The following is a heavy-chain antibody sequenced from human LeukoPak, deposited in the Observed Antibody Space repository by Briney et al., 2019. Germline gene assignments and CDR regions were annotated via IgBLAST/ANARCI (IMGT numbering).Heavy chain of an antibody. D-gene: IGHD3-16*01. J-gene: IGHJ4*02. CDR1: GFTFNSYA. CDR3: ARGLGEAAVGGTN. V-gene: IGHV3-30-3*01. CDR2: ISYDGTNK. Sequence: PGTSLRLSCAASGFTFNSYAMHWVRQAPGKGLDWVAVISYDGTNKHYADPVRGRFIISRDKSKNTLYLQMSSLRAEDAAVYYCARGLGEAAVGGTNWGQGTLVTVSS.